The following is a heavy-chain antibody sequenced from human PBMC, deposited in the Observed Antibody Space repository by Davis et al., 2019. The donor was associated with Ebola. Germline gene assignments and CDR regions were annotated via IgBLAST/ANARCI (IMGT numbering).Heavy chain of an antibody. Sequence: GESLKISCAASGFTFSSYAMHWVRQAPGKGLEWVAAISHDGSNKFYADSVKGRFTVSRDNSKNTLYLQMNSLRAEDTAVYYCGRDKGIVGATELFDYWGQGTLVTASS. J-gene: IGHJ4*02. CDR2: ISHDGSNK. D-gene: IGHD1-26*01. CDR1: GFTFSSYA. CDR3: GRDKGIVGATELFDY. V-gene: IGHV3-30-3*01.